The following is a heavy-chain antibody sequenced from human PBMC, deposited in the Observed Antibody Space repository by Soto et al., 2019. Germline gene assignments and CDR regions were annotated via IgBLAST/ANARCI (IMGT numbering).Heavy chain of an antibody. V-gene: IGHV1-69*06. CDR1: GGTLSDHG. CDR2: TLPAFNTA. J-gene: IGHJ3*02. CDR3: SRAVYGSGNYYHDPSAFGI. D-gene: IGHD3-10*01. Sequence: QGQLEQSGAEVKKPGSSVKVSCKASGGTLSDHGVAWLRQAPGQRLAWMGGTLPAFNTAKYAQKYQGRVTVTADKFAIMADPELRSLTSEHTVFYFGSRAVYGSGNYYHDPSAFGIWGQGKMVIVSS.